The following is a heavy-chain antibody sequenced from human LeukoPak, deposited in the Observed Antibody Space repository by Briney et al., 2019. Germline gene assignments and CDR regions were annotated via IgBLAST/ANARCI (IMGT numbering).Heavy chain of an antibody. CDR1: GYTFTGYY. V-gene: IGHV7-4-1*02. CDR3: ARFGPTVLSDGMDV. Sequence: GASVKVSCKASGYTFTGYYMHWVRQAPGQGLEWMGWINTNTGNPTYAQGFTGRFVFSLDTSVSTAYLQISSLKAEDTAVYYCARFGPTVLSDGMDVWGQGTTVTVSS. CDR2: INTNTGNP. D-gene: IGHD4-17*01. J-gene: IGHJ6*02.